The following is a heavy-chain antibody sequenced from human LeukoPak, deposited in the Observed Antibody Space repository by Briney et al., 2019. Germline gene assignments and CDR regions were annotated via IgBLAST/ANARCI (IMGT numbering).Heavy chain of an antibody. CDR3: ARDRGGTDDFWSGYYTGYFDY. Sequence: GGSLRLSCAASGFTFDDYGMSWVRQAPGKGLEWVSGINWNGGSTGYVDSVKGRFTISRDNAKNSLYLQMNSLRAEDTAVFYCARDRGGTDDFWSGYYTGYFDYWGQGTLVTVSS. D-gene: IGHD3-3*01. CDR1: GFTFDDYG. V-gene: IGHV3-20*04. J-gene: IGHJ4*02. CDR2: INWNGGST.